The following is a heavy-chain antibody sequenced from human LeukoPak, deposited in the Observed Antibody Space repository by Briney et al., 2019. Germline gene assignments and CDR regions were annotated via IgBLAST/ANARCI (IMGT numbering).Heavy chain of an antibody. J-gene: IGHJ4*02. D-gene: IGHD7-27*01. Sequence: GGSLRLSCAASGFTFSDYYMTWVRQAPGKGLEWLSYITNRGDTVFYADSVKGRFTVSRDNSKNTLFPQMNSLRAEDTAVYYCAKDGGLWVSAHWGDSWGRGTLVTVSS. V-gene: IGHV3-11*01. CDR3: AKDGGLWVSAHWGDS. CDR2: ITNRGDTV. CDR1: GFTFSDYY.